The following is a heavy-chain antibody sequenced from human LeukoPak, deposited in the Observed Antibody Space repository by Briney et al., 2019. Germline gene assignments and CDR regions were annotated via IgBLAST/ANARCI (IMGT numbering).Heavy chain of an antibody. J-gene: IGHJ6*02. Sequence: ASVKVSCKASGGTFSSYAISWLRQAPGQGLEWMGRIIPILGIANYAQKFQGRVTITADKSTSTAYMELSSLRSEDTAVYYCARAMVRGDYGMDVWGQGTTVTVSS. CDR3: ARAMVRGDYGMDV. CDR2: IIPILGIA. V-gene: IGHV1-69*04. D-gene: IGHD3-10*01. CDR1: GGTFSSYA.